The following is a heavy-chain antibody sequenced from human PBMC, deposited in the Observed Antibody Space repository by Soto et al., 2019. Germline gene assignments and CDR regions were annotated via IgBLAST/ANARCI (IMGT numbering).Heavy chain of an antibody. CDR3: ARDPWPTVTRFDY. CDR2: ISYDGSNK. J-gene: IGHJ4*02. V-gene: IGHV3-30-3*01. CDR1: GFTFSSYA. D-gene: IGHD4-17*01. Sequence: QPGGSLRLSCAASGFTFSSYAMHWVRQAPGKGLEWVAVISYDGSNKYYADSVKGRFTISRDNSKNTLYLQMNSLRAEDTAVYYCARDPWPTVTRFDYWGQGTLVTVSS.